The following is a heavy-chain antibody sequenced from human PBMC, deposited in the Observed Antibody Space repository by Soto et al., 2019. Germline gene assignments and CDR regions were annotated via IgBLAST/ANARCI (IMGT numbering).Heavy chain of an antibody. J-gene: IGHJ4*02. CDR1: GFTFSSYW. Sequence: EVQLVESGGGLVQPGGSLRLSCEASGFTFSSYWMNWVRQAPGKGLEWVANIKQDESEKYYVDSVKGRFTISRDNAKNSLYLQMDSLRAEDTAVYYCARDQRIGHSFATGARFDYWGQGTLVTVSS. CDR3: ARDQRIGHSFATGARFDY. CDR2: IKQDESEK. D-gene: IGHD5-18*01. V-gene: IGHV3-7*01.